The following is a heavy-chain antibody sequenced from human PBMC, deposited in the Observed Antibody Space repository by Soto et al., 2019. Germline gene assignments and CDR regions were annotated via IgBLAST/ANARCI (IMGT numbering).Heavy chain of an antibody. CDR3: ARHRYNWNDDTLTFDY. Sequence: SETLSLTCTVSGGSISSYYWSWIRQPPGKGLEWIGYIYYSGSTNYNPSLKSRVTISVDTSKNQFSLKLSSVTAADTAVYYCARHRYNWNDDTLTFDYWGQGTLVTVSS. CDR1: GGSISSYY. D-gene: IGHD1-20*01. CDR2: IYYSGST. J-gene: IGHJ4*02. V-gene: IGHV4-59*08.